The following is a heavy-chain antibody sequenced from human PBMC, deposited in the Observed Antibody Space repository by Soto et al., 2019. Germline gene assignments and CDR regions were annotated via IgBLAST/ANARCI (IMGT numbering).Heavy chain of an antibody. J-gene: IGHJ4*02. Sequence: QVQLVQSGAEVKKPGASVKVSCKASGYTFTSYAMHWVRQAPGQRLEWMGWINAGNGNTKYSQKLQGRVTITRDTSASTAYMELSRLRSEDTAMYYCARDLQADYWGQGTLVTVSS. CDR3: ARDLQADY. V-gene: IGHV1-3*01. CDR2: INAGNGNT. CDR1: GYTFTSYA.